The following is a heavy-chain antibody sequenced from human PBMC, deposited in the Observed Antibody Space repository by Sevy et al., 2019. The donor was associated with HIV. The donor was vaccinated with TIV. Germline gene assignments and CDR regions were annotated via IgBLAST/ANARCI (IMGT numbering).Heavy chain of an antibody. Sequence: ASVKVSCKASGYTLSSYRITWVRLAPGQGPEWIGWISALNGDTNYAQKLQGRVTMTADTSTSTVYMDLRCLRSDDTAVYYCARAYCSGGRCYSLAYWGQGALVTVSS. CDR1: GYTLSSYR. CDR3: ARAYCSGGRCYSLAY. D-gene: IGHD2-15*01. CDR2: ISALNGDT. J-gene: IGHJ4*02. V-gene: IGHV1-18*01.